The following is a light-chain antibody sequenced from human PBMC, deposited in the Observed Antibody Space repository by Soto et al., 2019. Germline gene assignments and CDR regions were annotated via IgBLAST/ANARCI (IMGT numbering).Light chain of an antibody. J-gene: IGKJ5*01. CDR2: AAS. V-gene: IGKV1-39*01. CDR3: QQSYRTPPIT. Sequence: DIQLTQSPSSLSASVGDRVTITCRVSQGISSYLNWYQQKPGKAPKLLIYAASSLQSGVPSRFSGSGSGTDVTLTISSLQPEDFATYYCQQSYRTPPITFGQGTRLEIK. CDR1: QGISSY.